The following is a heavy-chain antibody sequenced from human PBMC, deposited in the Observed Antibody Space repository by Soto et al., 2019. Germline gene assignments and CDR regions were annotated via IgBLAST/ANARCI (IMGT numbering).Heavy chain of an antibody. J-gene: IGHJ5*02. V-gene: IGHV4-31*03. CDR3: AGDIAVAGTRRGRFDP. CDR1: GGSIRSGGYY. D-gene: IGHD6-13*01. Sequence: QVQLQESGPGLVKPSQTLSLTCTVSGGSIRSGGYYWSWIRQHPGKGLEWIGYIYYSGSTYYNPSLERRVTISVDTSKNQFSLKLSSVTAADTAVYYCAGDIAVAGTRRGRFDPWGQGTLVTVSS. CDR2: IYYSGST.